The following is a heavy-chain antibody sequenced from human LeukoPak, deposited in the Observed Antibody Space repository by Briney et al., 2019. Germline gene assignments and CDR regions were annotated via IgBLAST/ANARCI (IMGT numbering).Heavy chain of an antibody. CDR3: ARSGSFWGSYYFDY. V-gene: IGHV3-7*01. Sequence: GRSLRLSCAASGFTFSRYWMTWVRQAPGKGLEWVANIKQDGSEKYYVDSVKGRFTISRDNAKNSLYLQMNSLRAEDTAVYYCARSGSFWGSYYFDYWGQGTLVTVSS. CDR2: IKQDGSEK. J-gene: IGHJ4*02. CDR1: GFTFSRYW. D-gene: IGHD3-16*01.